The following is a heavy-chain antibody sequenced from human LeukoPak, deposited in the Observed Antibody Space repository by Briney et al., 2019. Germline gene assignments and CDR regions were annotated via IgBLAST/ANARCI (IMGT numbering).Heavy chain of an antibody. CDR2: ISWNSGSI. V-gene: IGHV3-9*03. CDR1: GFTFDDYA. CDR3: AKGGETTYYDFWSGYYTFDY. D-gene: IGHD3-3*01. Sequence: GGSLRLSCAASGFTFDDYAMHWVRQAPGKGLEWVSGISWNSGSIGYADSVKGRFTISRDNAKNSLYLQMNSLRAEDMALYYCAKGGETTYYDFWSGYYTFDYWGQGTLVTVSS. J-gene: IGHJ4*02.